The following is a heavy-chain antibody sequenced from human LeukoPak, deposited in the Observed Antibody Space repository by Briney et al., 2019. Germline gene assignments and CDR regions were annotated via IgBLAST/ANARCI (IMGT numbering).Heavy chain of an antibody. CDR1: GFTVSSNY. CDR3: AKGWSGYFRSPFDL. J-gene: IGHJ3*01. CDR2: VTGDSGTT. V-gene: IGHV3-23*01. Sequence: GGSLRLSCAASGFTVSSNYMSWVRQAPGKGLEWVSVVTGDSGTTHYADSVKGRFTISRGNSKNMVYLQMNSLRAEDTAIYYCAKGWSGYFRSPFDLWGRGTMVTVSA. D-gene: IGHD3-3*01.